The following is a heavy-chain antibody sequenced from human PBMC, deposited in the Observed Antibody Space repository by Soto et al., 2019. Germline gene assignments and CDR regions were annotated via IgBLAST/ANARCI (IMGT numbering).Heavy chain of an antibody. Sequence: SVKVSCKASGGTFSSYAISWVRQAPGQGLEWMGGIIPIFGTANYAQKFQGRVTITADESTSTAYMELSSLRSEDTAVYYCASGHCSGGSCPKGDAFDIWGQGTMVTVS. CDR2: IIPIFGTA. V-gene: IGHV1-69*13. CDR1: GGTFSSYA. CDR3: ASGHCSGGSCPKGDAFDI. J-gene: IGHJ3*02. D-gene: IGHD2-15*01.